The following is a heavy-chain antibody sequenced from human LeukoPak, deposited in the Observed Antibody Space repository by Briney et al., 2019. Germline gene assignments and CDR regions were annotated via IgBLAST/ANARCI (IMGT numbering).Heavy chain of an antibody. CDR3: ARGRRCSSTSCYYYYYYMDV. CDR2: ISSSSSYI. CDR1: GFTFSSYS. D-gene: IGHD2-2*01. Sequence: GGSLRLSCAASGFTFSSYSMNWVRQAPGKGLEWVSSISSSSSYIYSADSVKGRFTISRDNAKNSLYLQMNSLRAEDTAVYYCARGRRCSSTSCYYYYYYMDVWGKGTTVTVSS. V-gene: IGHV3-21*01. J-gene: IGHJ6*03.